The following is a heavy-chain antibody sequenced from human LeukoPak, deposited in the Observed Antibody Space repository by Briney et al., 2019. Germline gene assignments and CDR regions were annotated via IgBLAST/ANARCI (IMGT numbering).Heavy chain of an antibody. D-gene: IGHD3-22*01. J-gene: IGHJ3*02. CDR3: ARENEDYYDSSGYTGAFDI. V-gene: IGHV1-69*13. CDR2: IIPIFGTA. CDR1: GGTFSIYA. Sequence: SVKVSCKASGGTFSIYAISWVRHAPGQGIEWMGGIIPIFGTANYAQKFQGRVTITADESTSTAYMELSSLRSEDTAVYYCARENEDYYDSSGYTGAFDIWGQGTMVTVSS.